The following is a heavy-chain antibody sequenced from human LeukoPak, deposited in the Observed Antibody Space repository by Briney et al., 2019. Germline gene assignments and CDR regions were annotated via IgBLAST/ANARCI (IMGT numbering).Heavy chain of an antibody. CDR1: GFTFSSYG. V-gene: IGHV3-33*06. CDR2: IWYDGSNK. CDR3: AKPYDFWSNYFDY. J-gene: IGHJ4*02. Sequence: GGSLRLSCAASGFTFSSYGMHWVRQAPGKGLEWVAVIWYDGSNKYYADSVEGRFTISRDNSKNTLYLQMNSLRAEDTAVYYCAKPYDFWSNYFDYWGQGTLVTVSS. D-gene: IGHD3-3*01.